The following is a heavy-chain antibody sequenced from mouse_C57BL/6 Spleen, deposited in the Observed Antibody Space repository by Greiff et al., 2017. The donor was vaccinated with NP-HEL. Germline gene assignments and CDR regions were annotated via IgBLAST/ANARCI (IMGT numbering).Heavy chain of an antibody. V-gene: IGHV1-54*01. CDR2: INPGSGGT. Sequence: QVTLKVSGAELVRPGTSVKVSCKASGYAFTNYLIEWVKQRPGQGLEWIGVINPGSGGTNYNEKFKGKATLTADKSSSTAYMQLSSLTSEDSAVYFCARFGYGFDYWGQGTTLTVSS. CDR1: GYAFTNYL. J-gene: IGHJ2*01. CDR3: ARFGYGFDY. D-gene: IGHD1-1*02.